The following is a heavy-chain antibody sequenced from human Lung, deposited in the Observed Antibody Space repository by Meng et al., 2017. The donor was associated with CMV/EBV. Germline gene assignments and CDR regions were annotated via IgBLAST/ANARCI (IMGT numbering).Heavy chain of an antibody. CDR3: AREVLGGSGSYYYDY. J-gene: IGHJ4*02. D-gene: IGHD3-10*01. CDR2: ITPILGKA. Sequence: SVKVSCKASGGTFSTYTITWVRQAPGQGLEWMGRITPILGKANYARKFQDRAAITADKSTTTAYMELSSLRSEDTAVYYCAREVLGGSGSYYYDYWGQGTXVTVSS. V-gene: IGHV1-69*08. CDR1: GGTFSTYT.